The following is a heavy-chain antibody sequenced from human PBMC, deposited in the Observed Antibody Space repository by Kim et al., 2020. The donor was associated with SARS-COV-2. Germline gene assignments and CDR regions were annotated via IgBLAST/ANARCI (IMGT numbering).Heavy chain of an antibody. V-gene: IGHV3-30-3*01. D-gene: IGHD3-10*01. CDR3: ARDRVVLIWSHAFDI. Sequence: GGSLRLSCAASGFTFSNNAMHWVRQAPGKGLEWVAVISYDGSNKYYADSVMGRFTISRDNSKNTLYLQMNSLRTEDTAVYYCARDRVVLIWSHAFDIWGQGTMVTVSS. J-gene: IGHJ3*02. CDR1: GFTFSNNA. CDR2: ISYDGSNK.